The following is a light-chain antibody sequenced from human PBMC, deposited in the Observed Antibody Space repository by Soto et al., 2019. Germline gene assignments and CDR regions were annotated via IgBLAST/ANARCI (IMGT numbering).Light chain of an antibody. CDR1: SSDVGRYDL. V-gene: IGLV2-23*02. CDR2: EVT. CDR3: CSYAGSSTYD. J-gene: IGLJ1*01. Sequence: QSVLTQPASVSGSPGQSITISCTGSSSDVGRYDLASWYQQHPGKVPKLIIHEVTKRSSGLSNRFSGSKSGNTASLTISGLQAEDEADYYCCSYAGSSTYDFGTGTKVTVL.